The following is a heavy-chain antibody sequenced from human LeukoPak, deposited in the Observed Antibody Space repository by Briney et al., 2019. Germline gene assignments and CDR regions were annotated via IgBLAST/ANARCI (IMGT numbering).Heavy chain of an antibody. J-gene: IGHJ3*02. CDR1: GESISSYY. V-gene: IGHV4-59*08. Sequence: SETLSLTCTVSGESISSYYWSWIRQPPGKGLEWIGFVFHNGYTNYNPSLKSRVTISVDTSKNQFSLKLSSVTAADTAVYYCAKHAVTSVTTARAFDIWGQGTMVTVSS. CDR2: VFHNGYT. D-gene: IGHD4-17*01. CDR3: AKHAVTSVTTARAFDI.